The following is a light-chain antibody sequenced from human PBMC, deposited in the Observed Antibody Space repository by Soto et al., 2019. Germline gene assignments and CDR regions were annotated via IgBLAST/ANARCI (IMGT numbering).Light chain of an antibody. CDR2: EVS. Sequence: QSALTQPPSASGSPGQSVTISCTGTSSDVGAYNYVSWYQQYPGKAPKLMIYEVSKRPSGVPDRFSGSKSGKTASLTVSGLQHEDEDDYHCTSYAGSNIWVFGGGTKLTVL. CDR1: SSDVGAYNY. V-gene: IGLV2-8*01. CDR3: TSYAGSNIWV. J-gene: IGLJ3*02.